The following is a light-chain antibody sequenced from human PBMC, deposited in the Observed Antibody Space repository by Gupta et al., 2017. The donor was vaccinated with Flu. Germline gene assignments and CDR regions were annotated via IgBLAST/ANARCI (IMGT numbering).Light chain of an antibody. CDR3: AAWDDSRNGWV. V-gene: IGLV1-44*01. J-gene: IGLJ3*02. CDR1: SSNIGSKT. Sequence: QSVLTQPPSASGTPGQRVTISCSGSSSNIGSKTVNWYQQLPGTAPKLLIYSNNQRPSGVPDRCSGSKSGTSASLAISGLQSEDEADYYCAAWDDSRNGWVFGGGTKLTVL. CDR2: SNN.